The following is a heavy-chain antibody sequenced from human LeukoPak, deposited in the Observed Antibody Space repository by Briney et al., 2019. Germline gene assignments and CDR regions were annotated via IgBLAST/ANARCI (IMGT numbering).Heavy chain of an antibody. D-gene: IGHD3-22*01. CDR2: ISSSSSYI. Sequence: GGSLRLSCAASGFTFSNYGMNWVRQAPGKGLEWVSSISSSSSYIYYADSVKGRFTISRDNSQNTLYLQMNSLRAEDTAVYYCAKLLDTMIVVVIDYWGQGTLVTVSS. CDR3: AKLLDTMIVVVIDY. CDR1: GFTFSNYG. V-gene: IGHV3-21*04. J-gene: IGHJ4*02.